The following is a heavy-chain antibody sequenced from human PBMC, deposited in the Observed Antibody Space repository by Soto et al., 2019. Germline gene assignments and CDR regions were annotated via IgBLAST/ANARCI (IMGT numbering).Heavy chain of an antibody. CDR3: AREDYVWGSYHYYDY. D-gene: IGHD3-16*01. J-gene: IGHJ4*02. V-gene: IGHV3-7*03. CDR2: IKQDGSEK. Sequence: EVQLVESGGGLVQPGGSLRLSCAASGFTFSSYWMSWVRQAPGKGLEWVANIKQDGSEKYYVDSVKGRFTISRDNAKNSLYLQMNSLRAEDTAVYYCAREDYVWGSYHYYDYWGQGTLVTVSS. CDR1: GFTFSSYW.